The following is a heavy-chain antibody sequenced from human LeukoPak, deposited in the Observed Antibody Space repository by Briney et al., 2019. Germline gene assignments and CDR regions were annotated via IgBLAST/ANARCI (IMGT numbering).Heavy chain of an antibody. V-gene: IGHV4-59*12. Sequence: SETLSLTCTVSGGSISSYYWSWIRQPPGKGLEWIGYIYYSGSTNYNPSLKSRVTISVDTSKNQFSLKVSSVTAADTAVYYCARDPSGGMDVWGQGTTVTVSS. CDR2: IYYSGST. J-gene: IGHJ6*02. CDR3: ARDPSGGMDV. CDR1: GGSISSYY.